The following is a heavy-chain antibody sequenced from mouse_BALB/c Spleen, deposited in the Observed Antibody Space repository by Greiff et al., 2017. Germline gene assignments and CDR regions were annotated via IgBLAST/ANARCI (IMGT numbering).Heavy chain of an antibody. CDR1: GYTFTDYW. V-gene: IGHV1-69*02. D-gene: IGHD2-4*01. CDR2: IDTSDSYT. CDR3: ARGGDYPWFAY. Sequence: QVQLQQPGAELVKPGASVKMSCKASGYTFTDYWMHWVKQRPGQGLEWIGAIDTSDSYTSYNQKFKGKATLTVDESSSTAYMQLSSMTSEDSAVYYCARGGDYPWFAYWGQGTLVTVSA. J-gene: IGHJ3*01.